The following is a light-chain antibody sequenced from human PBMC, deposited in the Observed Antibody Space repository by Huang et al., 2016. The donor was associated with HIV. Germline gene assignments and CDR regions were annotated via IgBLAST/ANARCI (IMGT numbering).Light chain of an antibody. CDR2: GSA. V-gene: IGKV3-15*01. J-gene: IGKJ4*01. Sequence: IVMTQSPATLSVSPGERVTLSCRANRTVSTNLAWYQQRPGQAPSRLIYGSATRAPGVPARVSGSGSGTDFSLTISSLQSEDFALYYCHQYNNWLLSFGGGTRVDI. CDR1: RTVSTN. CDR3: HQYNNWLLS.